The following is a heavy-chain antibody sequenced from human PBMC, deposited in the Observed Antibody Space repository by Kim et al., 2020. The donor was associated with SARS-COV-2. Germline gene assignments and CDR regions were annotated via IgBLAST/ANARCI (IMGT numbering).Heavy chain of an antibody. Sequence: TTYHGDSVQGRFTISRHNSKNTVYLQMNSLRAEDTAVYFCARNLVTGHDDFWGQGTLVTVSS. J-gene: IGHJ4*02. D-gene: IGHD1-20*01. CDR3: ARNLVTGHDDF. V-gene: IGHV3-53*04. CDR2: TT.